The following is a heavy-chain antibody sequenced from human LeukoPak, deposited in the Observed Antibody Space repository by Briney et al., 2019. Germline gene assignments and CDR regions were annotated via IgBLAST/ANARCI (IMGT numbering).Heavy chain of an antibody. CDR2: ISGSGGST. CDR3: AKTILTGGYSYGYDY. J-gene: IGHJ4*02. D-gene: IGHD5-18*01. CDR1: GFTFSSYA. V-gene: IGHV3-23*01. Sequence: GGSLRLSCAASGFTFSSYAMSWVRQAPGKGLEWVSAISGSGGSTYYADSVKGRFTISRDNSKNTLYLQMSSLRAEDTAVYYCAKTILTGGYSYGYDYWGQGTLVTVSS.